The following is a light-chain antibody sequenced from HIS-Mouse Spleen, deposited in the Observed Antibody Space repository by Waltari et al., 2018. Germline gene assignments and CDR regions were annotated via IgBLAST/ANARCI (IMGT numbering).Light chain of an antibody. V-gene: IGLV2-14*03. Sequence: QSALTQPASVSGSPGQSITISCTGTSSDVGGYYYVPWYQPHPGKAPKLMIYDVSNRPSGVSNRFSGSKSGNTASLTISGLQAEDEADYYCCSYAGSSTVVFGGGTKLTVL. CDR2: DVS. CDR1: SSDVGGYYY. CDR3: CSYAGSSTVV. J-gene: IGLJ2*01.